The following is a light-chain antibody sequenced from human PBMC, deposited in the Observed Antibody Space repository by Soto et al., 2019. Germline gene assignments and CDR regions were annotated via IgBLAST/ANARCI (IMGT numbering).Light chain of an antibody. CDR2: AAS. CDR3: QQVNSFPST. J-gene: IGKJ5*01. V-gene: IGKV1-12*01. CDR1: QGISSW. Sequence: DIEMTQSPSSVSSSVGDRFTITGRASQGISSWLAWYQQKPWKAPKLLSYAASTLQSGVPSRFSGGGSGTDFTLTLSSLQPEDFATYYCQQVNSFPSTFGQGTRLEI.